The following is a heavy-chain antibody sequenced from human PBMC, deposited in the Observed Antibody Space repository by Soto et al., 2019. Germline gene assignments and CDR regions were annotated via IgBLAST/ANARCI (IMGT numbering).Heavy chain of an antibody. CDR1: AGCLSSYY. CDR3: ARQGPASILNTWFDP. CDR2: IYYSGST. D-gene: IGHD2-2*01. V-gene: IGHV4-59*01. Sequence: PSETLPFPCSVCAGCLSSYYWSWLGQSQGKGLEWIGYIYYSGSTNYNSSLKSRATVSLDTSKNQFSLKLSSVTAADTAVYYCARQGPASILNTWFDPWGQGTLVSVS. J-gene: IGHJ5*02.